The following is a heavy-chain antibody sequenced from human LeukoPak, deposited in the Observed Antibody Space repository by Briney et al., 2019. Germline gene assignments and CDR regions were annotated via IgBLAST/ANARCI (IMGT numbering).Heavy chain of an antibody. V-gene: IGHV3-23*01. CDR1: GFTFSSYA. J-gene: IGHJ4*02. CDR2: ISGSGGST. CDR3: ARGHSNYGDYFDY. Sequence: SGGSLRLSCAASGFTFSSYAMSWVRQAPGKGLEWVSAISGSGGSTYYADSVKGRFTISRDNAKSSLSLQMNSLRAEDTAVYYCARGHSNYGDYFDYWGQGTLVTVSS. D-gene: IGHD4-11*01.